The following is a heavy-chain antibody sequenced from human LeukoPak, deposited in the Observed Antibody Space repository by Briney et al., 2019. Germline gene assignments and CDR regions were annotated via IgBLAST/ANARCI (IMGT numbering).Heavy chain of an antibody. CDR1: GYTFISYD. J-gene: IGHJ4*02. Sequence: GASVKVSCKASGYTFISYDISWVRQAPGQGLEWMGGISPNHANTNYAQNFQGKVTMTTDTSTSTAYMELRSLRSDDTAVYYCARDAPYCSSTSCYKTQDYWGQGTLVTVSS. CDR2: ISPNHANT. CDR3: ARDAPYCSSTSCYKTQDY. V-gene: IGHV1-18*01. D-gene: IGHD2-2*02.